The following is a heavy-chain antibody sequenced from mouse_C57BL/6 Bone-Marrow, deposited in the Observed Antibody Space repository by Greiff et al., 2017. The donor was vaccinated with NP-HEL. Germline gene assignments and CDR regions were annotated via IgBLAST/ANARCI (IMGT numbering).Heavy chain of an antibody. CDR1: GYTFTSYW. CDR2: IHPNSGSS. J-gene: IGHJ3*01. D-gene: IGHD2-3*01. Sequence: QVQLQQPGAELVKPGASVKLSCKASGYTFTSYWMHWVKQRPGQGLEWIGMIHPNSGSSNYNEKFKSKATLTVDKSSSIAYMQLSGLTAEDSAVYYCARDGYLRAGVAYGGQGTLVTVSA. V-gene: IGHV1-64*01. CDR3: ARDGYLRAGVAY.